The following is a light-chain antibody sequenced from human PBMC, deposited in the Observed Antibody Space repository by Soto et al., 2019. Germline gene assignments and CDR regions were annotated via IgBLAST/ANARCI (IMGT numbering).Light chain of an antibody. CDR1: HGISSY. CDR2: ASS. Sequence: DIQMTQSPSSLSASVGDRFTITCRASHGISSYLAWYHQKPGKAPNLLIYASSTLQSGVPSRFSGSGSGTDFTLTISSLQPEDFATYYCQQLNSYPITFGQGTRLEIK. CDR3: QQLNSYPIT. V-gene: IGKV1-9*01. J-gene: IGKJ5*01.